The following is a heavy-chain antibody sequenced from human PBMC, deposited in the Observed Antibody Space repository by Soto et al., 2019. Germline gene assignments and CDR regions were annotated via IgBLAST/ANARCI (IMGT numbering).Heavy chain of an antibody. CDR3: AKEYRVRFLEWPPPAGDAFDI. CDR1: GFTSSSYA. V-gene: IGHV3-23*01. Sequence: GGSLRLSCAASGFTSSSYAMSWVRQAPGKGLEWVSAISGSGGSTYYADSVKGRFTISRDNSKNTLYLQMNSLRAEDTAVYYCAKEYRVRFLEWPPPAGDAFDIWGQGTMVTVSS. J-gene: IGHJ3*02. D-gene: IGHD3-3*01. CDR2: ISGSGGST.